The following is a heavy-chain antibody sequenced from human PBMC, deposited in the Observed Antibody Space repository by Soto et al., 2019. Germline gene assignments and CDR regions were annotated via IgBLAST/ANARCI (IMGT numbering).Heavy chain of an antibody. V-gene: IGHV4-39*01. Sequence: QLQLQESGPGLVKPSETLSLTCTVSGGSISSSSYYWGWIRQPPGKGLEWIGSIYYSGSTYYNPSLKSRVTISVDTSKNQFYLNLSSVTAADTAVYYCARHRPGRGSGYLDVSHGIGYFDYWGQGTLVTVSS. CDR2: IYYSGST. D-gene: IGHD3-3*01. CDR1: GGSISSSSYY. CDR3: ARHRPGRGSGYLDVSHGIGYFDY. J-gene: IGHJ4*02.